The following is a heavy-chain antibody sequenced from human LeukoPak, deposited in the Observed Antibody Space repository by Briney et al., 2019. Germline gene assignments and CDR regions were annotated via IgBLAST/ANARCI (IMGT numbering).Heavy chain of an antibody. CDR3: VKESYSRYFDY. CDR2: IYYSGTT. J-gene: IGHJ4*02. D-gene: IGHD4-11*01. Sequence: PSETLSLTCTVSGGSISSSSYYWGWIRQPPGKGLEWIGYIYYSGTTNYNPSLKSRVTISVDTSKNQFSLKLSSVTAADTAVYYCVKESYSRYFDYWGQGTLVTVSS. V-gene: IGHV4-61*01. CDR1: GGSISSSSYY.